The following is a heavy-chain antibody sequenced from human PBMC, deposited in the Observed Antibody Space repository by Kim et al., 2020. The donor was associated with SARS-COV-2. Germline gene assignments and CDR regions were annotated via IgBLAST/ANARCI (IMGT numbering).Heavy chain of an antibody. CDR3: ARENWGDLDI. CDR2: IRQDGSEN. CDR1: GFTFTTYW. D-gene: IGHD7-27*01. J-gene: IGHJ3*02. V-gene: IGHV3-7*03. Sequence: GGSLRLSCAASGFTFTTYWMAWVRQPPGKEMQWVANIRQDGSENDYVDSVKGRFTISRDNAKNSLYLQMNSLRVEDMAVYYCARENWGDLDIWGQGIMVTVSS.